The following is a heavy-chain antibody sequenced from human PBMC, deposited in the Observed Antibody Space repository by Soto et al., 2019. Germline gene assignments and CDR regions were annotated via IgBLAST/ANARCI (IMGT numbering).Heavy chain of an antibody. CDR2: IYWDDDK. Sequence: ITLKESGPTLVKPTQTLTLTCTFSGFSLSTSGVGVGWIRQPPGKALEWLALIYWDDDKRYSPSLKSRLTITKDTSKNQVVLTMTNMDPVDTATYYCAHRVVSLYDYVWGSYRSDWFDPWGQGTLVTVSS. V-gene: IGHV2-5*02. CDR1: GFSLSTSGVG. CDR3: AHRVVSLYDYVWGSYRSDWFDP. J-gene: IGHJ5*02. D-gene: IGHD3-16*02.